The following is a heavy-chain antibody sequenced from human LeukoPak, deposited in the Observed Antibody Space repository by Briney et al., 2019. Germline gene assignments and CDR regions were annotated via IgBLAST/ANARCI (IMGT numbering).Heavy chain of an antibody. Sequence: ASVKVSCKASGYTFSNYGISWVRQAPGQGLEWVGWIRGDNGNTNYAQKLQGRVTMTTDTSTSTAYMELRSLGSDETAVYYCARVDILTGYYFFDYWGQGTLVTVSS. J-gene: IGHJ4*02. D-gene: IGHD3-9*01. CDR2: IRGDNGNT. CDR1: GYTFSNYG. V-gene: IGHV1-18*01. CDR3: ARVDILTGYYFFDY.